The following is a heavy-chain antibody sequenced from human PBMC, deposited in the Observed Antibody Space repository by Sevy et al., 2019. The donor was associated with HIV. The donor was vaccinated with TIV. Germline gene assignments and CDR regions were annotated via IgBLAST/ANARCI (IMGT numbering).Heavy chain of an antibody. V-gene: IGHV1-69*13. D-gene: IGHD2-2*01. CDR2: VIPMSGTA. Sequence: ASVKVSCKASGGDFNNNAITWVRQAPGQGLEWMGGVIPMSGTAEYSQRFQGRVTIIADESRSTTYVELSSLRSEDTAVYSCARVDDTLRFCSSTSCYFNWFDSWGQGTLVTVSS. CDR1: GGDFNNNA. CDR3: ARVDDTLRFCSSTSCYFNWFDS. J-gene: IGHJ5*01.